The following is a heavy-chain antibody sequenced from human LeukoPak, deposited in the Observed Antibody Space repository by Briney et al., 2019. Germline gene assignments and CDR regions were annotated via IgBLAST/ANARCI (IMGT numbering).Heavy chain of an antibody. CDR2: IYTNGRN. CDR1: GGSISTYY. D-gene: IGHD3-22*01. Sequence: SETLSLTCTVSGGSISTYYWSWIRQPAGKGLEWIGRIYTNGRNNYNPSLKSRVTMSVDTSKNQFSLKLSSVTAADTAVYYCARVSETFYYDSIGYSGGYYYYMDVWGKGTTVTISS. V-gene: IGHV4-4*07. CDR3: ARVSETFYYDSIGYSGGYYYYMDV. J-gene: IGHJ6*03.